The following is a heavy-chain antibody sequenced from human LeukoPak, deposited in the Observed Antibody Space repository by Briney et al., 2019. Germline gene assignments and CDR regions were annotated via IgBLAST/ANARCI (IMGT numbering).Heavy chain of an antibody. Sequence: ASVKVSCKASGYTFTSYAMNWVRQAPGQGLEWMGWTNTNTGNPTYAQGFTGRFVFSLDTSVSTAYLQISSLKAEDTAVYYCAERVVVAAEENWFDPWGQGTLVTVSS. CDR1: GYTFTSYA. J-gene: IGHJ5*02. CDR3: AERVVVAAEENWFDP. V-gene: IGHV7-4-1*02. D-gene: IGHD2-15*01. CDR2: TNTNTGNP.